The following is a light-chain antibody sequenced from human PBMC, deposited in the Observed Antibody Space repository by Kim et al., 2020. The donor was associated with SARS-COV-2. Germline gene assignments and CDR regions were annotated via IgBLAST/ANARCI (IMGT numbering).Light chain of an antibody. CDR2: GAS. V-gene: IGKV3-20*01. CDR3: QQCGSSLT. CDR1: QSVSSSY. J-gene: IGKJ4*01. Sequence: EIVLTQSPGTLSLSPGERATLSCRASQSVSSSYLAWYQQKPGQAPRLLIYGASSSATGIPDRFSGSGSGTDSTLTISRLEPEDFAVYYCQQCGSSLTFGGGTQVDIK.